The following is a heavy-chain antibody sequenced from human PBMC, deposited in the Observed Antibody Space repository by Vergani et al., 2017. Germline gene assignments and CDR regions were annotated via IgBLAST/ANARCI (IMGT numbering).Heavy chain of an antibody. CDR2: IYYSGST. CDR1: GGSFTGYY. Sequence: QVQLQQWGAGLLKPSETLSLTCAVYGGSFTGYYWTWIRQPPEKGLEWIASIYYSGSTYYNPSLKSRVTISVDTSKNQFSLKLSSVTAADTEVYFCARHSTVEWLVKLGWIDPWGQGILVTVSS. D-gene: IGHD6-19*01. CDR3: ARHSTVEWLVKLGWIDP. J-gene: IGHJ5*02. V-gene: IGHV4-34*01.